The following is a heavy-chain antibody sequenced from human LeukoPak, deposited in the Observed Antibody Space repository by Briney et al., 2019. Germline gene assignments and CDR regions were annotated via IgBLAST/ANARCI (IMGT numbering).Heavy chain of an antibody. CDR2: IIPIFGTA. Sequence: GASVKVSCKASGGTFSSYAISWVRRAPGQGLEWMGGIIPIFGTANYAQKFQGRVTITADESTSTAYMELGSLRSEDTAVYYCASCTYYDFWSGFSRFDYWGQGTLVTVSS. CDR3: ASCTYYDFWSGFSRFDY. J-gene: IGHJ4*02. D-gene: IGHD3-3*01. V-gene: IGHV1-69*13. CDR1: GGTFSSYA.